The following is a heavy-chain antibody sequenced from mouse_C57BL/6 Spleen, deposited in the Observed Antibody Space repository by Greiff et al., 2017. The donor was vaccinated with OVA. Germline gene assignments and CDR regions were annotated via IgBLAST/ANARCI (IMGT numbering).Heavy chain of an antibody. CDR2: IWSGGST. V-gene: IGHV2-2*01. CDR1: GFSLTSYG. CDR3: ARKLFVTTVVGNYYAMDY. J-gene: IGHJ4*01. Sequence: QVQLKESEPGLVQPSQSLSITCTVSGFSLTSYGVHWVRQSPGKGLEWLGVIWSGGSTDYNAAFISRLSISKDNSKSQVFFKMNSLQADDTAIYYCARKLFVTTVVGNYYAMDYWGQGTSVTVSS. D-gene: IGHD1-1*01.